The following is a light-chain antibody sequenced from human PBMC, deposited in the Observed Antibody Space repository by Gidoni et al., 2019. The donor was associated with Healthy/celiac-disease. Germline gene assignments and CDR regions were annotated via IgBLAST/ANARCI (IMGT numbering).Light chain of an antibody. V-gene: IGKV3-11*01. CDR1: QSVGSY. Sequence: EIALTQSPATLSLSPGERATLSCRASQSVGSYLAWYQQKPGQAPRLLIYDASNRATGIPARFSGSGSGTDFTLTISSLEPEDFAVYYCQQRTNWPPGFTFGPGTRVDIK. CDR2: DAS. CDR3: QQRTNWPPGFT. J-gene: IGKJ3*01.